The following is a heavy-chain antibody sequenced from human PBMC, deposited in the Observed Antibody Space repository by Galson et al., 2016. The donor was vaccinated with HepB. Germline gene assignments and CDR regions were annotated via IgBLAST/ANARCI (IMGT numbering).Heavy chain of an antibody. Sequence: SLRLSCAVSGFTFRVYGMHWVRQAPGKGLEWVAVIWHVGSKKYYADSVKGRFTISRDDSKNTLYIQMDSLRAEDTGIYYCARERDGYSSYYRYFDLWGQGALVTVSP. CDR1: GFTFRVYG. CDR3: ARERDGYSSYYRYFDL. V-gene: IGHV3-33*01. J-gene: IGHJ4*02. CDR2: IWHVGSKK. D-gene: IGHD3-10*01.